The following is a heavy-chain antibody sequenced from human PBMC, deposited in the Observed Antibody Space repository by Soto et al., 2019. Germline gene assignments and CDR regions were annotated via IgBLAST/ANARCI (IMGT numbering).Heavy chain of an antibody. V-gene: IGHV3-33*01. Sequence: GGALRLSCAAAGFTFSSVRMHWVRQALGKGLEWVAVIWIDGNNKYYAESVKGRFTISRDNSKSTLYLQMNSLRAEDTANYYYVSGSSYGSGTYYQLRFFGPCGQRTQVTVSS. D-gene: IGHD3-10*01. J-gene: IGHJ5*02. CDR1: GFTFSSVR. CDR2: IWIDGNNK. CDR3: VSGSSYGSGTYYQLRFFGP.